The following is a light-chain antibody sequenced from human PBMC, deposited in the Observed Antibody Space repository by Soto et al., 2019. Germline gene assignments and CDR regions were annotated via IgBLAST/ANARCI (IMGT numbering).Light chain of an antibody. Sequence: DIQMTQSPSTLSASVGDRVTITCRASQTINSWLAWYQQKPGKAPNLLIYDASTLEIGVPSRFSGSGSGTEFTLSTSSLHPDEVATYYCLQYYSYSLSTVGGGTKVEIK. CDR1: QTINSW. CDR3: LQYYSYSLST. CDR2: DAS. V-gene: IGKV1-5*01. J-gene: IGKJ4*01.